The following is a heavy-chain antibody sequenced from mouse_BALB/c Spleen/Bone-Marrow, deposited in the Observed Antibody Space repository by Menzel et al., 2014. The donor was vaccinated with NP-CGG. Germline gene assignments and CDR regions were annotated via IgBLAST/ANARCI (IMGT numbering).Heavy chain of an antibody. D-gene: IGHD1-1*01. CDR3: ARSGSSSGYFDY. J-gene: IGHJ2*01. CDR2: ISSGSSTI. V-gene: IGHV5-17*02. Sequence: VMLVESGGGLVQPGGSRKLSCAASGFTFSSFGMHWVRQAPEKGLEWVAYISSGSSTIYYADTVMGRFTISRDDPKNTLFLQMTSLRSEDTAMYYCARSGSSSGYFDYWGQGTTLTVSS. CDR1: GFTFSSFG.